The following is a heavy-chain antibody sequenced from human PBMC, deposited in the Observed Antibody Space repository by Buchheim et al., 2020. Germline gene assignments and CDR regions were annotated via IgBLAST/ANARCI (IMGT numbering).Heavy chain of an antibody. D-gene: IGHD4-17*01. CDR3: AKALYGDYGGGFDS. J-gene: IGHJ4*02. Sequence: EVQLVESGGALVQPGRSLRLSCAASGFSFGDYAIHWVRQAPGKGLEWVSGVSWNSGVIEYADSVRGRFTVSRDNAQNYLSLEMDRLRPEDTALYYCAKALYGDYGGGFDSWGQGT. CDR2: VSWNSGVI. V-gene: IGHV3-9*01. CDR1: GFSFGDYA.